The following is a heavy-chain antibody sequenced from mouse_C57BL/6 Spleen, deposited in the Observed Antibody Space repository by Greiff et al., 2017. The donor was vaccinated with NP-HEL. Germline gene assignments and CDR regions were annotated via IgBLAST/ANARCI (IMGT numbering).Heavy chain of an antibody. D-gene: IGHD2-3*01. CDR2: INPSNGGT. J-gene: IGHJ3*01. V-gene: IGHV1-53*01. Sequence: VQLQQPGTELVKPGASVKLSCKASGYTFTSYWMPWVKQRPGQGLEWIGNINPSNGGTNYNEKFKSKAPLTVDKSSSTAYMQLSSLTSEDAAVYYCASHDGYSAWFAYWGQGTLVTVSA. CDR3: ASHDGYSAWFAY. CDR1: GYTFTSYW.